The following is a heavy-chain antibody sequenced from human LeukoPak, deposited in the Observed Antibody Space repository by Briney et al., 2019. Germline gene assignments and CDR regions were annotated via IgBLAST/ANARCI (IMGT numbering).Heavy chain of an antibody. CDR2: INHSGST. CDR3: ASKTAAGLIG. V-gene: IGHV4-34*01. Sequence: PSETLSLTCAVYGGSFSGYYRSWIRQPPGKGLEWIGEINHSGSTNYNPSLKSRVTISVDTSKNQFSLKLSSVTAADTAVYYCASKTAAGLIGWGQGTLVTVSS. J-gene: IGHJ4*02. CDR1: GGSFSGYY. D-gene: IGHD6-13*01.